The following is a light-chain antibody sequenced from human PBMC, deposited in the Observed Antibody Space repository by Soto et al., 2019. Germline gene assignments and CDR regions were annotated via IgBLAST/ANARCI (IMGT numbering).Light chain of an antibody. CDR1: QSVSSSY. CDR2: GAS. CDR3: QQYNNWPLA. Sequence: EIVLTQSPGTLSLSPGERATLSCRASQSVSSSYLAWYQQKPGQAPRLLIHGASSRATDIPARFSGSGSGTEFTLTISSLQSEDFAVYFCQQYNNWPLAFGQGTRLEIK. V-gene: IGKV3-15*01. J-gene: IGKJ5*01.